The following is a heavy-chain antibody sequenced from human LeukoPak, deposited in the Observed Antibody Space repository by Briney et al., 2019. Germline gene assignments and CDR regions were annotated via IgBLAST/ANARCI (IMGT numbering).Heavy chain of an antibody. Sequence: GGSLRLSCAASGFTVSSQYMNWVRQAPGKGLEWVSAISGSGGSTYYADSVKGRFTISRDNSKNTLYLQMNSLRAEDTAVYYCAKDPTYYYDSSGYYYAYWGQGTLVTVSS. CDR1: GFTVSSQY. J-gene: IGHJ4*02. D-gene: IGHD3-22*01. V-gene: IGHV3-23*01. CDR3: AKDPTYYYDSSGYYYAY. CDR2: ISGSGGST.